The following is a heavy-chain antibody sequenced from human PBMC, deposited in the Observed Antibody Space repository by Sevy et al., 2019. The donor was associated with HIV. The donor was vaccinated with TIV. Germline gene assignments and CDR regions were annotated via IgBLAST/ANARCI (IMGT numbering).Heavy chain of an antibody. D-gene: IGHD6-6*01. CDR2: IYYSGST. V-gene: IGHV4-39*01. J-gene: IGHJ6*02. Sequence: SETLSLTCTVSGGSISSSSYYWGWIRQPPGKGLEWIGSIYYSGSTYYNPSLKSRVTISGDTSKNQFSLKLSSVTAADTAVYYCARHSIAARPLVYYYYGMDVWGQGTTVTVSS. CDR3: ARHSIAARPLVYYYYGMDV. CDR1: GGSISSSSYY.